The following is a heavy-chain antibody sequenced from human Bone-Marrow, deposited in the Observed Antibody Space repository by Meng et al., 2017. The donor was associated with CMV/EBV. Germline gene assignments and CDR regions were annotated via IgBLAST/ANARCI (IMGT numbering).Heavy chain of an antibody. CDR1: GGFIGSRTYF. J-gene: IGHJ3*02. CDR2: IYYSGST. D-gene: IGHD4-23*01. V-gene: IGHV4-39*07. CDR3: ARDGADSIYGGNEEPDAFDI. Sequence: GSLRLSCTVSGGFIGSRTYFWGWIRQPPGKGLEWIGSIYYSGSTYPNSSLKSRVTISVDTSKNQFSLKLSSVTAADTAVYYCARDGADSIYGGNEEPDAFDIWGQGTMVTVSS.